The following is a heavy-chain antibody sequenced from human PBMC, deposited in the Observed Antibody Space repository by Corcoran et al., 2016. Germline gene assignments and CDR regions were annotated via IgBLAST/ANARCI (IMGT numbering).Heavy chain of an antibody. CDR1: GFSFTTSGIC. J-gene: IGHJ6*02. V-gene: IGHV2-70*13. D-gene: IGHD6-6*01. CDR3: AQTIAARPENYGMDV. Sequence: QVTLRESGPALVKPTQTLTLTCTFSGFSFTTSGICVSWIRQPPGKALEWLALIDWNDDKYYTPSLKTRLTISKDTSKNQVFLTMTNMDHVDTATYYCAQTIAARPENYGMDVWGQGTTVTVSS. CDR2: IDWNDDK.